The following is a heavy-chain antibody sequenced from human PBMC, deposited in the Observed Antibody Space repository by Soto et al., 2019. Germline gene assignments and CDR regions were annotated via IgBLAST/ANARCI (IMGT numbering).Heavy chain of an antibody. CDR1: GDSIISSDFY. D-gene: IGHD3-3*02. V-gene: IGHV4-39*01. CDR2: IFYLGSS. J-gene: IGHJ5*02. CDR3: ATQSLALSNNNWFDP. Sequence: TQYLTCTVSGDSIISSDFYWGWVRQPPGKGLEWIGSIFYLGSSYYNPSLKSRVTMSVYTSKNQFSLRLRSVTAADTALYFCATQSLALSNNNWFDPWV.